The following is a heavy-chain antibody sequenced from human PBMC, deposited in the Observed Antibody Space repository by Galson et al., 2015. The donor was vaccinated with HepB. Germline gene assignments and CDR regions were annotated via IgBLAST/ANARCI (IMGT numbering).Heavy chain of an antibody. CDR2: IGSSGRT. CDR3: AVNMKRGTSDY. J-gene: IGHJ4*02. CDR1: GFTISDYG. Sequence: SLRLSCAAAGFTISDYGIDWVRQPPGKGLEWVSGIGSSGRTYYTDSAKGRFTISRDNSKNTVFLQMNSLRAEDTAEYFCAVNMKRGTSDYWGQGTRVTVSS. V-gene: IGHV3-23*01. D-gene: IGHD1-1*01.